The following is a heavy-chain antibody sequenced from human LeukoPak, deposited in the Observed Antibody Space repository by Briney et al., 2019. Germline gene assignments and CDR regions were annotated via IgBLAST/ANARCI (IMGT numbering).Heavy chain of an antibody. V-gene: IGHV3-23*01. CDR3: AKDLSIAVASREGTDY. Sequence: GGSLRLSCAASGFTFSSYAMTWVRQAPGKGLEWVSSIGTHGTTTYYADSVKGRFTISRDNSKNTLYLQMNSLRAEDTAVYYCAKDLSIAVASREGTDYWGQGTLVTVSS. CDR2: IGTHGTTT. D-gene: IGHD6-19*01. CDR1: GFTFSSYA. J-gene: IGHJ4*02.